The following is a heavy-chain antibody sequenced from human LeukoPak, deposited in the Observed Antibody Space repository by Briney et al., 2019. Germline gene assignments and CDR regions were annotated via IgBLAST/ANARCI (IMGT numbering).Heavy chain of an antibody. CDR2: IYHSGST. CDR3: ARVHGGNSDWFDP. CDR1: GYSISSGYY. D-gene: IGHD4-23*01. V-gene: IGHV4-38-2*02. Sequence: SETLSHTCIVSGYSISSGYYWGWIRQPPGKGLEWIGSIYHSGSTYYNPSLKSRVTISVDTSKNQFSLKLSSVTAADTAVYYCARVHGGNSDWFDPWGQGTLVTVSS. J-gene: IGHJ5*02.